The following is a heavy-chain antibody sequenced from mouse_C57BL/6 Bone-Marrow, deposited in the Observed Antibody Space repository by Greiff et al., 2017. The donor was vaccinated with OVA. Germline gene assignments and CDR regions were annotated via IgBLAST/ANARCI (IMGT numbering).Heavy chain of an antibody. V-gene: IGHV14-4*01. CDR1: GFNIKDDY. J-gene: IGHJ2*01. D-gene: IGHD1-1*02. Sequence: EVQLQESGAELVRPGASVKLSCTASGFNIKDDYMHWVKQRPEQGLEWIGWIDPENGDTEYAAKFQGKATITADTSSNTAYLQLSSLTSEDTAVYYCTRYYPLYCDYWGQGTTLTVSS. CDR2: IDPENGDT. CDR3: TRYYPLYCDY.